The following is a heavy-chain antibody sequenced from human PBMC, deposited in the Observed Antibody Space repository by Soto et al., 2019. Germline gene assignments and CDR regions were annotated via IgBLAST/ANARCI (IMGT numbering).Heavy chain of an antibody. Sequence: GGSLRLSCTASGFTFGDYAMSWFRQAPGKGLEWVGFIRSKAYGGTTEYAASVKGRFTISRDDSKSIAYLQMNSLKTEDTAVYYCTRSGGYGSGSYSYYYYYMDVWGKGTTVTVSS. CDR2: IRSKAYGGTT. V-gene: IGHV3-49*03. CDR1: GFTFGDYA. J-gene: IGHJ6*03. D-gene: IGHD3-10*01. CDR3: TRSGGYGSGSYSYYYYYMDV.